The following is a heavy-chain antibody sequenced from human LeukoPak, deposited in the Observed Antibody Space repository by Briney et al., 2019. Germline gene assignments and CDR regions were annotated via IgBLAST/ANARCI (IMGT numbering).Heavy chain of an antibody. J-gene: IGHJ6*02. CDR1: GYSFTSYW. CDR3: AAPYYYDSSGYLDYYGMDV. V-gene: IGHV5-51*01. D-gene: IGHD3-22*01. CDR2: IYPGDSDT. Sequence: GESLKISCKGSGYSFTSYWIGWVRQMPGKGLEWMGIIYPGDSDTRYSPSFQGQVTISADKSISTAYLQWSSLKASDTAMYYCAAPYYYDSSGYLDYYGMDVWGQGTTVTVSS.